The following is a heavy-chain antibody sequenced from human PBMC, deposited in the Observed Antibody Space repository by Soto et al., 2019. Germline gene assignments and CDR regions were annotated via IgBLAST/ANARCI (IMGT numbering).Heavy chain of an antibody. V-gene: IGHV4-39*01. CDR3: ARQRDWFSTAWFDP. Sequence: SETLSLTCTVSGGSISSSSYYWSWIRQPPGKGLEWIGSIYYSGSTYYNPSLKSRVTISVDTSKNQFSLKLSSVTAADTAVYYSARQRDWFSTAWFDPWGQGTLVTVS. D-gene: IGHD3-9*01. CDR2: IYYSGST. CDR1: GGSISSSSYY. J-gene: IGHJ5*02.